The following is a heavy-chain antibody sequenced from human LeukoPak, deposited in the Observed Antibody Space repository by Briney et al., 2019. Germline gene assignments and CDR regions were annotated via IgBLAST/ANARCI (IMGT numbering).Heavy chain of an antibody. Sequence: ASVKVSCKASGYTFTSYDINWVRQATGQGLEWMGWMNPNSGNTGYAQKFQGRVTMTRNTSISTAYMELSSLRSEDTAVYYCARVLSGSGWYLHGMDVWGQGTTVTVSS. J-gene: IGHJ6*02. D-gene: IGHD6-19*01. CDR3: ARVLSGSGWYLHGMDV. CDR2: MNPNSGNT. CDR1: GYTFTSYD. V-gene: IGHV1-8*01.